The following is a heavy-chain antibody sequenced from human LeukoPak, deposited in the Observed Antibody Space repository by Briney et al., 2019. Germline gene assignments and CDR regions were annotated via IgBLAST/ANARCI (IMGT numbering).Heavy chain of an antibody. Sequence: PGGSLRLSCAASGFTFSDYYMSWIRQAPGKGLEWVSYISSRGDTIYYTDSVKGRFTISRDNAKNSLYLQMNSLRAEDTAMYYCARTGGPQLWLTWGQGTLVTVSS. CDR2: ISSRGDTI. CDR1: GFTFSDYY. J-gene: IGHJ5*02. V-gene: IGHV3-11*04. CDR3: ARTGGPQLWLT. D-gene: IGHD5-18*01.